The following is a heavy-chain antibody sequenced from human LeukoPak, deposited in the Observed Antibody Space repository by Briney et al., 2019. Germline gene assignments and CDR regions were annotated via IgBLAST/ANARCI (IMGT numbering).Heavy chain of an antibody. Sequence: GGSLRLSCVASGFTFTSYWMSWVRQAPGKGLEGVVNIKQDGSEKYYLDSLEGRFTIARDNAKNSVYLQINRLRAEDTAVYYCARRGTIAVPVFWFDPWGQGTLVIVSS. CDR1: GFTFTSYW. D-gene: IGHD6-19*01. V-gene: IGHV3-7*01. J-gene: IGHJ5*02. CDR2: IKQDGSEK. CDR3: ARRGTIAVPVFWFDP.